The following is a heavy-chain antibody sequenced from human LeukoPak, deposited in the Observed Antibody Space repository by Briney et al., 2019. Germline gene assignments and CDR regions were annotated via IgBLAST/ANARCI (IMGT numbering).Heavy chain of an antibody. D-gene: IGHD2-2*02. Sequence: SETLSLTCTVSGGSISSYYWGWIRQPPGKGLEWIGSIYYSGSTYYNPSLKSRVTISVDTSKNQFSLKLSSVTAADTAVYYCASHIRDYYYYYYMDVWGKGTTVTISS. CDR3: ASHIRDYYYYYYMDV. CDR2: IYYSGST. V-gene: IGHV4-39*01. J-gene: IGHJ6*03. CDR1: GGSISSYY.